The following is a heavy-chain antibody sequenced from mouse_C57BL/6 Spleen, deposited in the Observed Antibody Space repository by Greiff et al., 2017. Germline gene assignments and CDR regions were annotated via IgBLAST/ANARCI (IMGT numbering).Heavy chain of an antibody. CDR1: GYTFTSYW. CDR2: IHPNSGST. V-gene: IGHV1-64*01. Sequence: QVHVKQPGAELVKPGASVKLSCKASGYTFTSYWMHWVKQRPGQGLEWIGMIHPNSGSTNYNEKFKSKATLTVDKSSSTAYMQLSSLTSEDSAVYYCAREELAYWGQGTLVTVSA. CDR3: AREELAY. J-gene: IGHJ3*01.